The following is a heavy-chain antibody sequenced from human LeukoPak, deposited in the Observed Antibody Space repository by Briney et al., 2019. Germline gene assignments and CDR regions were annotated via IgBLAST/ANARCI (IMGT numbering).Heavy chain of an antibody. J-gene: IGHJ4*02. Sequence: GGSLRLSCAASGFTVSSNYMTWVRQAPGKGLEWLSVIYSDGSTYYADSVKGRFTISRDNSKNTLYLQMNSLRAEDTAVYYCARAHRWLQLGGGYYFDYWGQGTLVTVSS. D-gene: IGHD5-24*01. CDR2: IYSDGST. CDR3: ARAHRWLQLGGGYYFDY. V-gene: IGHV3-53*01. CDR1: GFTVSSNY.